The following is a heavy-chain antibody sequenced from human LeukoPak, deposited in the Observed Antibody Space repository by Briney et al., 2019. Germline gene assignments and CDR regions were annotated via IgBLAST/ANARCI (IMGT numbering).Heavy chain of an antibody. CDR2: VSHSGAT. Sequence: SETLSLTCAVSGASVSSSTYFWGWIRQPPGEGREWLGRVSHSGATYYNPSLKSRVTISLDTSKNQIALTVTSVTVADTALYFCASRIVVSPTAIETWFDSWGQGTLVTVSS. CDR3: ASRIVVSPTAIETWFDS. CDR1: GASVSSSTYF. D-gene: IGHD2-2*01. V-gene: IGHV4-39*06. J-gene: IGHJ5*01.